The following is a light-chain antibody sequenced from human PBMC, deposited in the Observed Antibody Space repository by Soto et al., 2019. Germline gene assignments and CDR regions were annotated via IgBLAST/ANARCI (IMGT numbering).Light chain of an antibody. V-gene: IGKV3-20*01. Sequence: EIVLTQSPGTLSLSPGERATLSCRASQSVRSNYLGWYQQKPGQAPRLLIYEASNRATGIPDRFTGRGSGTDFTLTISRLEPEDFAVYYYQQYGSSPQLTFGGGTRVEIK. CDR2: EAS. CDR3: QQYGSSPQLT. CDR1: QSVRSNY. J-gene: IGKJ4*01.